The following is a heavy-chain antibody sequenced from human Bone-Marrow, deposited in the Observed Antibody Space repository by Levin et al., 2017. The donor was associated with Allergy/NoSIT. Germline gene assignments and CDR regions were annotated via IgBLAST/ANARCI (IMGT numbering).Heavy chain of an antibody. J-gene: IGHJ3*02. D-gene: IGHD3-10*01. CDR1: GYTLTELV. V-gene: IGHV1-24*01. CDR2: FDPEDGEA. CDR3: VTDGGHVARNYYRSPRFIDAFDI. Sequence: GESLKISCKVSGYTLTELVMNWVRQAPGKGLEWMGGFDPEDGEAIYAQKFQGRVTLTEDTSRGTAYMELSGLRPEDTAVYYCVTDGGHVARNYYRSPRFIDAFDIWGHGTMVTVSS.